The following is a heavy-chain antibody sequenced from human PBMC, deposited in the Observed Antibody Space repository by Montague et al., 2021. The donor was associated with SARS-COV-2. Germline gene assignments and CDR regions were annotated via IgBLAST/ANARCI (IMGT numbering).Heavy chain of an antibody. D-gene: IGHD3-10*01. CDR3: ARLWDMVYYYYGMDV. Sequence: SETLSLTCAVSGGSISSSSYYWGWTRQPPGKGLEWIGSIHYSGSTYYNPSLKSRVSISVDTSKNQFSLKLSSVTAADTAVYYCARLWDMVYYYYGMDVWGQGTTVTVSS. CDR1: GGSISSSSYY. CDR2: IHYSGST. V-gene: IGHV4-39*01. J-gene: IGHJ6*02.